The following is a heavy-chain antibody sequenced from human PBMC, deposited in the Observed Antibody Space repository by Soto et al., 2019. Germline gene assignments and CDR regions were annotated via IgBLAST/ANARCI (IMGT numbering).Heavy chain of an antibody. CDR1: GCTFGRYA. Sequence: SVKVSRKASGCTFGRYASSGVRQAPGQGLEGMGGIIPIFGTANYAQKFQGRVTITEDKSTSTAYMELSSLRSEETAVYYCERALCDIVVVPAQTSYYYYYGMDVWGQGTTVTVSS. D-gene: IGHD2-2*01. J-gene: IGHJ6*02. CDR3: ERALCDIVVVPAQTSYYYYYGMDV. V-gene: IGHV1-69*06. CDR2: IIPIFGTA.